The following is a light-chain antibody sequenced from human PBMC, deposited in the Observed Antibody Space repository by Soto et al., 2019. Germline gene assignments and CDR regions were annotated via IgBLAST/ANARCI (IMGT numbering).Light chain of an antibody. V-gene: IGLV2-14*03. CDR3: TSWTTSTTMI. Sequence: QSALTQPASVSGSPGQSNTISCTGTSSDIGAYNFVSWYQQHPGKAPKLMLYDVNIRPSGVSNRFSGSKSGNTASLTISGLQAEDEADYYCTSWTTSTTMIFGGGTKLTVL. CDR2: DVN. J-gene: IGLJ2*01. CDR1: SSDIGAYNF.